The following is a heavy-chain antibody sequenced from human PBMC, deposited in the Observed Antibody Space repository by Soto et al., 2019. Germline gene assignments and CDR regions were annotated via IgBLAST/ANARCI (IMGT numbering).Heavy chain of an antibody. J-gene: IGHJ4*02. D-gene: IGHD3-10*01. CDR3: ARVNTQNYYGSGSYSPYYFDY. V-gene: IGHV1-8*01. Sequence: ASVKVSCKASGYTFTSYDINWVRQATGQGLEWMGWMNPNSGNTGYAQKFQGRVTMTRNTSISTTYMELSSLRSEDTAVYYCARVNTQNYYGSGSYSPYYFDYWGQGTLVTVSS. CDR2: MNPNSGNT. CDR1: GYTFTSYD.